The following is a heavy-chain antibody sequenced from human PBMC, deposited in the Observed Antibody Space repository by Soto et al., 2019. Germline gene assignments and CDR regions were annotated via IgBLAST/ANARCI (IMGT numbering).Heavy chain of an antibody. V-gene: IGHV1-8*01. CDR2: MNPNSGNA. D-gene: IGHD6-6*01. J-gene: IGHJ6*03. Sequence: QVQLEQSGAEVKKPGASVKVSYKASGYTFTSHNIVWVRQASGQELEWVGGMNPNSGNADYARKFQGRITMTRDTSISTAYMELSSLTSKDTAVYYCARRMSSSQFYYYMDVWGKGTTVTVSS. CDR3: ARRMSSSQFYYYMDV. CDR1: GYTFTSHN.